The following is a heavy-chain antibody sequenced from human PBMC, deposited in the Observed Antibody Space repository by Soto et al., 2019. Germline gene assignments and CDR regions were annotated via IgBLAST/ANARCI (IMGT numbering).Heavy chain of an antibody. D-gene: IGHD4-17*01. V-gene: IGHV4-61*01. J-gene: IGHJ4*02. CDR1: GGSVSSGSYY. CDR3: ARDHLDYGDFSGGIDY. Sequence: QVQLQESGPGLVKPSETLSLTCTVSGGSVSSGSYYWSWIRQPPGKGLEWIGYIYYSGSTNYNPSLKSRVTISVDTSKNQFSRKLSSVTAADTAVYYCARDHLDYGDFSGGIDYWGQGTLVTVSS. CDR2: IYYSGST.